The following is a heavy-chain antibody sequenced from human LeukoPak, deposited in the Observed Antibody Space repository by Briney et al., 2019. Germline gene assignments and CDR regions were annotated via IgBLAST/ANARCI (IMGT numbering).Heavy chain of an antibody. V-gene: IGHV3-30*18. CDR1: GCTFSNYG. D-gene: IGHD5/OR15-5a*01. Sequence: GGSLRLSCAASGCTFSNYGMHWVRQAPGKGLEWVAVISYDGNNKYYADSVKGRFTISRDNSKNTLYLQMNSLRAEDTAVYYCAKGNIVSTNSGDWFDPWGQGTLVTVSS. J-gene: IGHJ5*02. CDR3: AKGNIVSTNSGDWFDP. CDR2: ISYDGNNK.